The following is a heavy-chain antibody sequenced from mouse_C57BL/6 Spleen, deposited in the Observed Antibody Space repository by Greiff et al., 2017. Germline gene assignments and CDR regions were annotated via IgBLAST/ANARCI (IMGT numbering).Heavy chain of an antibody. CDR2: IDPNSGGT. V-gene: IGHV1-62-3*01. D-gene: IGHD2-3*01. J-gene: IGHJ3*01. Sequence: QVQLQQPGAELVKPGASVKLSCKASGYTFTSYWMHWVKQRPGRGLEWIGRIDPNSGGTKYNAKFKSKATLTVDKHSSTAYMQLSSLTSDDSAVYYCARSGYDGYWFAGWGQGTLVTVSA. CDR3: ARSGYDGYWFAG. CDR1: GYTFTSYW.